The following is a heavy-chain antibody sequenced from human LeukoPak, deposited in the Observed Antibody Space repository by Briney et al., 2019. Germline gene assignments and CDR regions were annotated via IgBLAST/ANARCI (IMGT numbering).Heavy chain of an antibody. J-gene: IGHJ4*02. CDR3: ARDGKATNDY. CDR1: GFTFSSYW. Sequence: GGSLRLSCAASGFTFSSYWMSWVRQAPGKGLEWVANIKQDGSEKYYVDSVKGRFTMSRDNSRNTLYLQMGSLRPEDTAVYYCARDGKATNDYWGQGTLVAVSS. V-gene: IGHV3-7*01. D-gene: IGHD5-24*01. CDR2: IKQDGSEK.